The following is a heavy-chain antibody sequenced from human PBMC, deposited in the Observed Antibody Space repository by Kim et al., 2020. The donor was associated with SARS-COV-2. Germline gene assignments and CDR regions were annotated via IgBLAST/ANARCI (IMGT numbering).Heavy chain of an antibody. J-gene: IGHJ4*02. D-gene: IGHD2-8*01. CDR2: IYYSRST. CDR3: ARHFHRQSIVLMVYSMRESGPPDY. CDR1: GGSISSSSYY. Sequence: SETLSLTCTVSGGSISSSSYYWGWIRQPPGKGLEWIGSIYYSRSTYYNPSLKSRVTISVDTSKNQFSLKLSSVTAADTAVYYCARHFHRQSIVLMVYSMRESGPPDYWGQGTLVTVSS. V-gene: IGHV4-39*01.